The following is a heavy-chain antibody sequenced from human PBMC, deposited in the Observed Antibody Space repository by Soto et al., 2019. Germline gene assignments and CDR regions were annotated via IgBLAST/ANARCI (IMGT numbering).Heavy chain of an antibody. V-gene: IGHV3-30*18. CDR3: AKDPLDY. CDR2: ISYDGSNK. CDR1: GFTFSSYG. Sequence: VGSLRLFCAASGFTFSSYGMHWVRQAPGKGLEWVAVISYDGSNKYYADSVKGRFTISRDNSKNTLYLQMNSLRAEDTAVYYCAKDPLDYWGQGTLVTVSS. J-gene: IGHJ4*02.